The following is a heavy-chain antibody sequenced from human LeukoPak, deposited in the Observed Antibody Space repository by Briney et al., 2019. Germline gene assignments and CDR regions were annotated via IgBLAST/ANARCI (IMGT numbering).Heavy chain of an antibody. CDR1: GGSFSGYY. J-gene: IGHJ4*02. CDR2: INHSGST. V-gene: IGHV4-34*01. Sequence: SETLSLTCAVYGGSFSGYYWSWIRQPPGKGLEWIGEINHSGSTNYNPSLKSRVTISVDTPKNQFSLKLSSVTAADTAVYYCASGTEYCSGGSCSRYFDYWGQGTLVTVSS. CDR3: ASGTEYCSGGSCSRYFDY. D-gene: IGHD2-15*01.